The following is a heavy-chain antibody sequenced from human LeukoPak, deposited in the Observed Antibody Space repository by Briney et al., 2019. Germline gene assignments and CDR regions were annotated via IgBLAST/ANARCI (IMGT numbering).Heavy chain of an antibody. D-gene: IGHD6-13*01. CDR3: ASPSMAAAGRATYGGGWFDP. V-gene: IGHV4-34*01. CDR2: INHSGST. CDR1: GGSFSGYY. Sequence: SETLSLTCAVYGGSFSGYYWSWIRQPPGKGLEWIGEINHSGSTNHNPSLKSRVTISVDPSRNQFSLKLSSVTAADTAVYYCASPSMAAAGRATYGGGWFDPWGQGTLVTVSS. J-gene: IGHJ5*02.